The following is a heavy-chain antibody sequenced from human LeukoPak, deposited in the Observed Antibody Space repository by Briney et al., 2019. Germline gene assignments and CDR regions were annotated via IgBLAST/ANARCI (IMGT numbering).Heavy chain of an antibody. CDR1: GFIFSDHS. CDR3: AKSAVAGWVRDFDS. D-gene: IGHD6-19*01. V-gene: IGHV3-48*02. CDR2: ISSSSSTI. Sequence: GGSLRLSCAASGFIFSDHSMTWVRQAPGKGLEWVSYISSSSSTIYYADSVKGRFTISRDNAKNSLYLQMNSLRDEDTAVYYCAKSAVAGWVRDFDSWGQGILVTVSS. J-gene: IGHJ4*02.